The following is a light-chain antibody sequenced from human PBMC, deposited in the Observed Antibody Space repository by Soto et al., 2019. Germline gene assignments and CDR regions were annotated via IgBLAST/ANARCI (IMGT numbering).Light chain of an antibody. CDR3: QQYGGSPVT. CDR1: QAINNN. CDR2: GAS. Sequence: VLTQAPDTLSVSPGERATLSCRASQAINNNVAWYQLKDGQVPRLLIYGASTRATGVPDRFSGSGSGTGFTLTISRLEPEDFAVYYCQQYGGSPVTFGQGTRLEIK. J-gene: IGKJ5*01. V-gene: IGKV3-20*01.